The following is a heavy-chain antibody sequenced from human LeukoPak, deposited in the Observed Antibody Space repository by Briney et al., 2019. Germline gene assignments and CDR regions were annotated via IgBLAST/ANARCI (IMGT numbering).Heavy chain of an antibody. CDR1: GGSFSGYY. J-gene: IGHJ4*02. V-gene: IGHV4-34*01. CDR3: ARSKDGSGFAAY. Sequence: SETLSLTCAVYGGSFSGYYWTWIRQPPGKGLEWIGEINHSGNTNYNPSLKSRVAISVDTSKNQFSLKLSSVIAADTAMYYCARSKDGSGFAAYWGQGTQVTVSS. D-gene: IGHD3-22*01. CDR2: INHSGNT.